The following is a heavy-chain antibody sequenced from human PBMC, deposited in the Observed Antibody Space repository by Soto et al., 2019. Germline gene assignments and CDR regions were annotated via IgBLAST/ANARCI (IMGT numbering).Heavy chain of an antibody. V-gene: IGHV4-34*01. CDR3: VRGLRYSGMDV. J-gene: IGHJ6*02. CDR1: GGSFSAYY. Sequence: QVQLQQWGAGLLKPSETLSLTCAVSGGSFSAYYWTWIRQPPGRGLEWIGEIDHSGSTNYNLSLEGRVTMSIDTAKNRFSLNVTSVTAADTAVYYCVRGLRYSGMDVWGQGTTVTVS. D-gene: IGHD2-15*01. CDR2: IDHSGST.